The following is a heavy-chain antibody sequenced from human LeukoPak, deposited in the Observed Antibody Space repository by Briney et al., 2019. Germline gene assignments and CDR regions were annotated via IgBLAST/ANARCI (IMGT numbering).Heavy chain of an antibody. CDR1: GGSISSSNW. D-gene: IGHD1-26*01. Sequence: PSGTLSLTCAVSGGSISSSNWWSWVRQSPGKGLEWIGEIYHSGSTNYNPSLKSRVTISVDKSKNQFSLKLSSVTAADTAVYYCASPTVGAGTYYFDYWGQGTLVTVSS. J-gene: IGHJ4*02. CDR3: ASPTVGAGTYYFDY. CDR2: IYHSGST. V-gene: IGHV4-4*02.